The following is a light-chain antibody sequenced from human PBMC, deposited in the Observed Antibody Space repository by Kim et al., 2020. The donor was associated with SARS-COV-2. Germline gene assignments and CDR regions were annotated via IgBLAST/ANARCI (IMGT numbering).Light chain of an antibody. J-gene: IGKJ2*01. CDR3: LQDCSYPYT. CDR1: QVIGAD. Sequence: AIQMTQSPSSLSASVGDRVTITCRASQVIGADLNWYQQKSGKAPKLLIYGASSLETGFPSRFDGSGAGTDFTLTISNLQPEDVASYYCLQDCSYPYTFGQGTKLEI. CDR2: GAS. V-gene: IGKV1-6*01.